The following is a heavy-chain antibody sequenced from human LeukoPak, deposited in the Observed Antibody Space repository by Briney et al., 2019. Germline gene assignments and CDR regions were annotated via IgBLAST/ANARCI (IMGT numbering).Heavy chain of an antibody. Sequence: SETLSLTCSVSGYSISSGYYWGWIRQPPGKGLEWIGSSNHSGSSYYNPSLKSRVTILVDTSRNQFSLKLTSVTVADTAVYYCAKDTCYSRGYYPWDHWGQGTLVPVSS. CDR2: SNHSGSS. CDR3: AKDTCYSRGYYPWDH. V-gene: IGHV4-38-2*02. CDR1: GYSISSGYY. D-gene: IGHD3-22*01. J-gene: IGHJ4*02.